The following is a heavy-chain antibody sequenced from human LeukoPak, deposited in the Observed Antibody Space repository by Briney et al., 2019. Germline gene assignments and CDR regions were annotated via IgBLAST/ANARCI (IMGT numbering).Heavy chain of an antibody. V-gene: IGHV3-66*01. CDR1: GFTVSSNY. J-gene: IGHJ4*02. D-gene: IGHD5-18*01. Sequence: GRSLRLSCAASGFTVSSNYMSWVRQAPGKGLEWVSVIYSGDNTYYADSVKGRFTITRDNSNNTLYLQMNSLRAEDTAVYYCARDKWVTWGQGTLVTVSS. CDR3: ARDKWVT. CDR2: IYSGDNT.